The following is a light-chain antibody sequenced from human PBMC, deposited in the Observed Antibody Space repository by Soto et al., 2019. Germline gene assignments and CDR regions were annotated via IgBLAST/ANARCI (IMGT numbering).Light chain of an antibody. V-gene: IGLV2-14*01. Sequence: QSVLTQPASVSGSPGQSITISCTGTSSDVGGYNYVSWYQQHPGKAPKLMIYEVSNRPSGVSNRFSGSKSGNTASLTISGLHAEDDADYYYSSYTTSSIDYVFGTGTKVTVL. CDR2: EVS. CDR1: SSDVGGYNY. J-gene: IGLJ1*01. CDR3: SSYTTSSIDYV.